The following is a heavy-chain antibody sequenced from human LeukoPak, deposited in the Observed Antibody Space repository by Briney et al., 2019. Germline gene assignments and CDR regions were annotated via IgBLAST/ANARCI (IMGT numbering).Heavy chain of an antibody. J-gene: IGHJ4*02. CDR3: ARDLLWGYDN. CDR1: GGSISSSSYY. V-gene: IGHV4-39*07. CDR2: IYYSGST. Sequence: SETLSLTCTVSGGSISSSSYYWGWIRQPPGKGLEWIGSIYYSGSTYYNPSLKSRVTISVDTSKNQFSLKLSSVTAADTAVYYCARDLLWGYDNWGQGTLVTVSS. D-gene: IGHD3-10*01.